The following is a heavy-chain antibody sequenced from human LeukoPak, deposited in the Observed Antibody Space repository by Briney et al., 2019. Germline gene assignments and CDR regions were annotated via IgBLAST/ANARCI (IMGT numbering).Heavy chain of an antibody. CDR2: INPNSGDT. CDR3: ARDYCSSTNCLFDY. Sequence: VASVKVSCKASGYTFTGYHMHWVRQAPGQGLEWMGRINPNSGDTNYAQKFQGRVTMTRDTSISTAYMELSRLRSDDTAVYYCARDYCSSTNCLFDYWGQGTLVTVSS. D-gene: IGHD2-2*01. CDR1: GYTFTGYH. V-gene: IGHV1-2*06. J-gene: IGHJ4*02.